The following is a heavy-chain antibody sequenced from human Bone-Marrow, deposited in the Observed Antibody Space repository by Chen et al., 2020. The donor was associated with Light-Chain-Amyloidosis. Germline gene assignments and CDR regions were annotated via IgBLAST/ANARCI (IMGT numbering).Heavy chain of an antibody. D-gene: IGHD2-21*02. CDR3: SRGGLAYCGGDCYRGMDV. Sequence: QVQLQESGPGLVKPSQTLSLICSVSGVSVSSGDYFWSWIRQSPGKGLEWIGYMYYSEGIHYSPSLKSRVTISIDASKNQFSLQLRSVTAADTALYYCSRGGLAYCGGDCYRGMDVWGQGTMVTVSS. V-gene: IGHV4-30-4*01. CDR2: MYYSEGI. J-gene: IGHJ6*02. CDR1: GVSVSSGDYF.